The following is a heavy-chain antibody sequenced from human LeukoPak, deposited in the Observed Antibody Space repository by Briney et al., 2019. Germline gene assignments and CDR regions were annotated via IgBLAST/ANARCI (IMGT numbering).Heavy chain of an antibody. J-gene: IGHJ4*02. CDR3: AARKPFSSSWYFDY. CDR1: GGTFSSYA. Sequence: SVKVSCKASGGTFSSYAISWVRQAPGQGLEWMGRIIPILGIANYAQKFQERVTITRDMSSSTAYMELSSLRSEDTAVYYCAARKPFSSSWYFDYWGQGTLVTVSS. V-gene: IGHV1-69*04. D-gene: IGHD6-13*01. CDR2: IIPILGIA.